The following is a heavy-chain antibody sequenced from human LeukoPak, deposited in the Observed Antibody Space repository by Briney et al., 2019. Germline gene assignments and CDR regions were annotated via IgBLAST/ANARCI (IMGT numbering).Heavy chain of an antibody. CDR2: ISGSGGST. V-gene: IGHV3-23*01. CDR3: ARGLVGGWLNLDF. J-gene: IGHJ4*02. D-gene: IGHD6-19*01. CDR1: GFTFSSYA. Sequence: AGGSLRLSCAASGFTFSSYAMSWVRQAPGKGLEWASAISGSGGSTYYADSVKGRFAISRDNSKNTLYLQMNSLRVEDTAIYYCARGLVGGWLNLDFWGQGTRVTVSS.